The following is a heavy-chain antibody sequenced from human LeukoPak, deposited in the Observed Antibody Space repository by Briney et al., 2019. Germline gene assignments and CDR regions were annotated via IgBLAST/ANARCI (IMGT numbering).Heavy chain of an antibody. Sequence: SETLSLTCTVSGGSISSYYWSWIRQPPGKGPEWIGYIYYSGSTNYNPSLKSRVTISVDTSKNQFSLKLSSVTAADTAVYYCARAWGDSSGYYLDWFDPWGQGTLVTVSS. CDR1: GGSISSYY. J-gene: IGHJ5*02. D-gene: IGHD3-22*01. V-gene: IGHV4-59*01. CDR2: IYYSGST. CDR3: ARAWGDSSGYYLDWFDP.